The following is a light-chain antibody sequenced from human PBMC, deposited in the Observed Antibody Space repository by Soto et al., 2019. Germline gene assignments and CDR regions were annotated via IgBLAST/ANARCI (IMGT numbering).Light chain of an antibody. CDR3: QSYDSSLSGGV. V-gene: IGLV2-8*01. CDR1: GSDIGGHKY. Sequence: QSALTQPPSASGSPGQPVTISCTGSGSDIGGHKYVSWYQQHPGTAPKLIISEVNKRASGVPDRFSGSKSGNTASLTVSGLQAEDEADYYCQSYDSSLSGGVFGGGTKVTVL. J-gene: IGLJ3*02. CDR2: EVN.